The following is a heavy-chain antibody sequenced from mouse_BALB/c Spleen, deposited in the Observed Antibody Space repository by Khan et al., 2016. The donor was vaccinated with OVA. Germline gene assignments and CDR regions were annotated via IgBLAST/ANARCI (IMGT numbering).Heavy chain of an antibody. Sequence: QVQLKESGPGLVAPSQSLSITCTVSGFSLTSYGVNWVRQPPGKGLEWLGVIWGDGSTNYHSALISRLSITKDNSKSQAFLKLNSLQTDDTATYFHAGFEASYFAMDYLGQGTSVTVSS. V-gene: IGHV2-3*01. CDR3: AGFEASYFAMDY. D-gene: IGHD6-1*01. CDR2: IWGDGST. J-gene: IGHJ4*01. CDR1: GFSLTSYG.